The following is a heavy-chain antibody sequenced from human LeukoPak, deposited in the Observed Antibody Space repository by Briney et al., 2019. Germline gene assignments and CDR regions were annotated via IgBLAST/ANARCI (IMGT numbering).Heavy chain of an antibody. CDR3: ARGLAEWLLSSRWFDP. CDR2: MNPNSGST. V-gene: IGHV1-8*01. J-gene: IGHJ5*02. D-gene: IGHD3-3*01. Sequence: ASVKVSCKASGYTFTSYDINWVRQATGQGLEWMGWMNPNSGSTGYAQKFQGRVTMTRNTSISTAYMELSSLRSEDTAVYYCARGLAEWLLSSRWFDPWGQGTLVTVSS. CDR1: GYTFTSYD.